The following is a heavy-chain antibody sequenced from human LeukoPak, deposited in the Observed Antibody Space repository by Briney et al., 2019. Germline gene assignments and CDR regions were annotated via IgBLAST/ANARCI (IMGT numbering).Heavy chain of an antibody. J-gene: IGHJ6*03. D-gene: IGHD1/OR15-1a*01. CDR2: TIPILGIA. V-gene: IGHV1-69*02. Sequence: SVKVSCKASGGTFSSYTISWVRQAPGQGLEWMGRTIPILGIANYAQKFQGRVTITADESTSTAYMELSSLRSEDTAVYYCARRPRTIFYYMDVWGKGTTVTVSS. CDR1: GGTFSSYT. CDR3: ARRPRTIFYYMDV.